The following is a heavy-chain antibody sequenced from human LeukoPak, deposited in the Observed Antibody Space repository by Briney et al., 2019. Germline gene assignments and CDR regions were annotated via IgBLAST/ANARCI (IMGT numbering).Heavy chain of an antibody. CDR1: GFTFSSYA. V-gene: IGHV3-23*01. CDR3: AKMGLLWFGGQSP. J-gene: IGHJ5*02. CDR2: ISGSGGST. D-gene: IGHD3-10*01. Sequence: GWSLRLSCAASGFTFSSYAMSWVRQAPGKGLEWVSAISGSGGSTYYADSVKGRFTISRDNSKNTLYLQMSSLRAEDTAVYYCAKMGLLWFGGQSPWGQGTLVTVSS.